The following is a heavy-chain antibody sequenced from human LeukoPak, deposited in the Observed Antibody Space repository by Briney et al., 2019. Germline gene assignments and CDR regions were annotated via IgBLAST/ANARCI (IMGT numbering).Heavy chain of an antibody. D-gene: IGHD6-6*01. Sequence: PSETLSLTCTVSVGSISSYYWSWIRQPAGKGLGWIGRIYTCGTTNYNPSPKRRVTMSVDTSKNQFSLKLSSVTAADTAVYSCARPRGAARPHWFDPWGQGTLVTVSS. V-gene: IGHV4-4*07. J-gene: IGHJ5*02. CDR3: ARPRGAARPHWFDP. CDR2: IYTCGTT. CDR1: VGSISSYY.